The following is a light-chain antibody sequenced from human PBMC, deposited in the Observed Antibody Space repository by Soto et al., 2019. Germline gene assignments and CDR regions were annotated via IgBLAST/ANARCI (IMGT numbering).Light chain of an antibody. CDR2: GAS. J-gene: IGKJ1*01. Sequence: EIVLTQSPGTLSLSPGERATLSCRASHSFSSNFLAWYQQKPGQAPRLLIYGASSRAPGIPDRFSGRGSGTDFTLTITRLEPDDFAVYYCQQYGGSSWTFGQGTKVEIK. CDR1: HSFSSNF. CDR3: QQYGGSSWT. V-gene: IGKV3-20*01.